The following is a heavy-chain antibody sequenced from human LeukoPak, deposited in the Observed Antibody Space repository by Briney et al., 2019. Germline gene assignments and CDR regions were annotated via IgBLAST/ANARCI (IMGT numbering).Heavy chain of an antibody. D-gene: IGHD3-3*01. Sequence: SETLSLTCTVSDDSISSSDYYWNWIRQPPGKGLEWIGSIYYSGNTYYNPSLKSRVTISVDTSKNQFSLRLNSVTAADTADYYCARQDYDSSYGLDVWGQGTAVTVSS. CDR3: ARQDYDSSYGLDV. J-gene: IGHJ6*02. CDR1: DDSISSSDYY. V-gene: IGHV4-30-4*01. CDR2: IYYSGNT.